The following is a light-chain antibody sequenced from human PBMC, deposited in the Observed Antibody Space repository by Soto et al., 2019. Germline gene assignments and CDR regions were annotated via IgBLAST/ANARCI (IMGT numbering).Light chain of an antibody. V-gene: IGLV1-47*01. CDR1: SSNIGSNY. CDR3: AAWDDSLSGPVYV. CDR2: RNN. J-gene: IGLJ1*01. Sequence: QSVLTPPPSASGTTGRRVTISCSGSSSNIGSNYVYWYQQLPGTAPKLLIYRNNQRPSGVPDRFSGSKSGTSASLAISGLRSEDEADYYCAAWDDSLSGPVYVFGTGTKVTVL.